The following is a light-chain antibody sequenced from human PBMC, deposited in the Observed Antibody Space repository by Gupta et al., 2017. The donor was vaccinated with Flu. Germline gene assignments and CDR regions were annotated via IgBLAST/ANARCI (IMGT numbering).Light chain of an antibody. CDR3: QQYQSWPLT. Sequence: ETVMTQSPATLSVSPGERVTLSCRASQSVNDNLAWYQQKPGQVPRLLIYAASTRATGIPARFSGSGSGTEFTLTVGSLQSEDFAVYYCQQYQSWPLTFGHGTKVDVK. CDR1: QSVNDN. J-gene: IGKJ3*01. V-gene: IGKV3D-15*01. CDR2: AAS.